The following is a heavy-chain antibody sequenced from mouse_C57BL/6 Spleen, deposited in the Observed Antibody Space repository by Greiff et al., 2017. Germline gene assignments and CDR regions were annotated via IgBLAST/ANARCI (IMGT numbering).Heavy chain of an antibody. CDR2: FHPSDSDT. CDR1: GYTFTSYW. D-gene: IGHD4-1*01. CDR3: AMELGRCFAY. V-gene: IGHV1-74*01. J-gene: IGHJ3*01. Sequence: VQLQQPGAELVKPGASVKVSCKASGYTFTSYWMHWVKQRPGQGLEWIGRFHPSDSDTNYNQKFKGKATLTVDKSSSTAYMQLSSLTSADSAVYYCAMELGRCFAYWGQGTLVTVSA.